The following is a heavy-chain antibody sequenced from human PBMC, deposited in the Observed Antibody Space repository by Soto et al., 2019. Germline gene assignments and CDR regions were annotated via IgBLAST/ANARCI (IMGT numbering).Heavy chain of an antibody. Sequence: SETLSLTCSVSGGSISGDYYWSWIRQSPEKGLEWIGYIYYSGSSYSNPALQSRLSMSLDTSKNQFSLKLRSVTAADTAVYYRARGGARWPGYFDSWGQGALVTVSS. D-gene: IGHD2-15*01. V-gene: IGHV4-30-4*08. CDR1: GGSISGDYY. J-gene: IGHJ4*02. CDR3: ARGGARWPGYFDS. CDR2: IYYSGSS.